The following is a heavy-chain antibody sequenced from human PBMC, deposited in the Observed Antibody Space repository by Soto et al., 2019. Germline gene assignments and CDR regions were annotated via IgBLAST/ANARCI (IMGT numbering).Heavy chain of an antibody. Sequence: PGGSLRLSCAASGFTFSNAWMSWVRQAPGKGLEWVGRIKSKTDGGTTDDAAPVKGRFTSSRDDSKNTLYMQMNSLKTEDKAVYYCPTDNRLWFGELLYSVYYSGMDAWGQGTRSPSP. J-gene: IGHJ6*02. D-gene: IGHD3-10*01. CDR3: PTDNRLWFGELLYSVYYSGMDA. CDR2: IKSKTDGGTT. V-gene: IGHV3-15*01. CDR1: GFTFSNAW.